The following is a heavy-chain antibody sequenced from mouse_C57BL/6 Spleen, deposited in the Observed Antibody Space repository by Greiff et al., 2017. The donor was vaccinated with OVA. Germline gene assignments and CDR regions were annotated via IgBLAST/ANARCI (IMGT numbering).Heavy chain of an antibody. V-gene: IGHV1-22*01. J-gene: IGHJ1*03. CDR2: INPNNGGT. CDR1: GYTFTDYN. Sequence: EVMLVESGPELVKPGASVKMSCKASGYTFTDYNMHWVKQSHGKSLEWIGYINPNNGGTSYNQKFKGKATLTVNKSSSTAYMELRSLTSEDSAVYYCASGTWRYFDVWGTGTTVTVSS. D-gene: IGHD4-1*01. CDR3: ASGTWRYFDV.